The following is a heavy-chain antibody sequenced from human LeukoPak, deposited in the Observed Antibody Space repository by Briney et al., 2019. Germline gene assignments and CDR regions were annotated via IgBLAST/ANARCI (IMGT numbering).Heavy chain of an antibody. Sequence: GGSLRLSCAASGFTFSTFAMIWVRQPPGKGLEWVSSIFPSGGEIHYADSVRGRFTISRDNSKNTLYLQMNSLRAEDTAVYYCARDHDYYDSSGDYWGQGTLVTVSS. V-gene: IGHV3-23*01. CDR2: IFPSGGEI. CDR1: GFTFSTFA. D-gene: IGHD3-22*01. CDR3: ARDHDYYDSSGDY. J-gene: IGHJ4*02.